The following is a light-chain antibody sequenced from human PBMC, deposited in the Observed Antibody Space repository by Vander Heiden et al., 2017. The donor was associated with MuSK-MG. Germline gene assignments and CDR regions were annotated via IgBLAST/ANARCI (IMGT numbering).Light chain of an antibody. CDR1: SSNIGSYD. CDR2: YDD. J-gene: IGLJ2*01. V-gene: IGLV1-36*01. Sequence: QSVLTQPPSVSEAPNQWVTISCSGSSSNIGSYDVNWYKQVPGKAPKLLIYYDDVRRPGLSDRFSGSKSGTSASLAISGLQSEDEGDYYCAAWDDSLNGVVFGGGTKVTVL. CDR3: AAWDDSLNGVV.